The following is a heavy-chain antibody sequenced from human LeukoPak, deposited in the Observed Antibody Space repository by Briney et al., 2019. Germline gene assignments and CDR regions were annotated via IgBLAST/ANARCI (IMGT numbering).Heavy chain of an antibody. CDR2: IIPIFGTA. J-gene: IGHJ5*02. V-gene: IGHV1-69*01. D-gene: IGHD2-2*01. CDR1: GGTFSSYA. CDR3: ARALLDSADSRLSVWFDP. Sequence: SVKVSCKASGGTFSSYAISWVRQAPGQGLEWMGGIIPIFGTANYAQKFQGRVTITADESTSTAYMELSSLRSDDTAVYYCARALLDSADSRLSVWFDPWGQGTLVTVSS.